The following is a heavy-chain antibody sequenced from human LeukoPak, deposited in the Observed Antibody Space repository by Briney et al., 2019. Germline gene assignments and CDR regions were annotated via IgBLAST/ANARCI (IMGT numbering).Heavy chain of an antibody. J-gene: IGHJ4*02. CDR3: ARLTRLSTSPDRYYLDY. CDR1: GDSISSYY. D-gene: IGHD6-6*01. Sequence: SETLSLTCTVSGDSISSYYWSWIRQPPGKGLEWIRYIYTSGGTNYIPSLKGRVTISIDTSKNQFSLKLSSVTAADSAVYYCARLTRLSTSPDRYYLDYWGQGTLVTVSS. V-gene: IGHV4-4*09. CDR2: IYTSGGT.